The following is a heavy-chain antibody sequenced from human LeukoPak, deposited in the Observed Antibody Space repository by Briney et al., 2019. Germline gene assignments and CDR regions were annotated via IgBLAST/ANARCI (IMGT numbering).Heavy chain of an antibody. CDR2: IYHSGST. CDR1: GGSISSSNW. D-gene: IGHD5-24*01. Sequence: SGTLSLTCAVSGGSISSSNWWSWVRQPPGKGLEWIGEIYHSGSTNYNPSLKSRVTISVDKSKNQFSLKLSSVTAADTAVYYCARGGRDGYTLYPLDYWGQGTLVTVSS. CDR3: ARGGRDGYTLYPLDY. V-gene: IGHV4-4*02. J-gene: IGHJ4*02.